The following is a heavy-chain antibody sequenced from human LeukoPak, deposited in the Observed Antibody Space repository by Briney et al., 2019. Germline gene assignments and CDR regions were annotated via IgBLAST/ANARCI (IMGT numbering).Heavy chain of an antibody. V-gene: IGHV3-48*02. Sequence: PGGSLRLSCVASGFTFSSYSMNWVRQAPGTGLEGVSYIGTSSSTIYYADSVKGRFTISRDNAKNSLYLQMNSLRDEDTAVYYCARGRDSSAYPYFDYWGQGTLVTVSS. J-gene: IGHJ4*02. CDR2: IGTSSSTI. CDR3: ARGRDSSAYPYFDY. D-gene: IGHD3-22*01. CDR1: GFTFSSYS.